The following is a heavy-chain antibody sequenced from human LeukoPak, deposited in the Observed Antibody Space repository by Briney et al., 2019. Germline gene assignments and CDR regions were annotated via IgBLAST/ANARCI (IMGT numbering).Heavy chain of an antibody. Sequence: GRSLRLSCAASAFTFSSYGMHWVRQAPGKGLEWVAAISNDGSNEYYADSVKGRFTISRDNSKNTLYLQMNSLRAEDTAVYYCAKPYKYGVRDVHFDYWGQGTLVTVSS. J-gene: IGHJ4*02. D-gene: IGHD5-24*01. CDR1: AFTFSSYG. CDR2: ISNDGSNE. V-gene: IGHV3-30*18. CDR3: AKPYKYGVRDVHFDY.